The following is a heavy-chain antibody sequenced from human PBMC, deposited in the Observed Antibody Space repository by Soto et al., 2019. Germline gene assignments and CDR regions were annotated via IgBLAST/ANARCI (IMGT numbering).Heavy chain of an antibody. CDR1: GFTFSTYA. J-gene: IGHJ4*02. CDR2: ISGSGGTT. V-gene: IGHV3-23*01. Sequence: GGSLRLSCVASGFTFSTYAMSWVRQAPGKGLEWVSRISGSGGTTYYADSVKGRFTISRDNSKNTLYLQMNSLRAEDTAVYYCAKEGYCTYGVCDRLLDYWGQGTLVTVSS. CDR3: AKEGYCTYGVCDRLLDY. D-gene: IGHD2-8*01.